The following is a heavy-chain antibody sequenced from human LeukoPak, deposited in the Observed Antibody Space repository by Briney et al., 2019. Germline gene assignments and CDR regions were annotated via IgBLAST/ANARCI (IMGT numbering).Heavy chain of an antibody. J-gene: IGHJ6*03. Sequence: GGSLRLSCAASGFTFSSYVMSWVRRAPGKGLEWVSSISDSGGDTYYADSVKGRFTISRDNSKNTLYLQMNSLRAEDTAVYYCAKGTGYSSSWYEFRDYYYYYMDVWGKGTTVTISS. CDR3: AKGTGYSSSWYEFRDYYYYYMDV. CDR2: ISDSGGDT. CDR1: GFTFSSYV. V-gene: IGHV3-23*01. D-gene: IGHD6-13*01.